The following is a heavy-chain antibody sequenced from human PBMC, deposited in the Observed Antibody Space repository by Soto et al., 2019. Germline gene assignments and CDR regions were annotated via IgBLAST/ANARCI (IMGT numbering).Heavy chain of an antibody. V-gene: IGHV4-34*01. J-gene: IGHJ4*02. D-gene: IGHD5-18*01. CDR1: GGSFRGYY. CDR2: INHSGST. CDR3: ARALPLRTWIQGYFDY. Sequence: TLSLTCAVYGGSFRGYYWSWIRQPPGKGLEWIGEINHSGSTNYNPSLKSRVTMSVDTSKNQFSLKLSSVTAADTAVYYCARALPLRTWIQGYFDYWGQGTLVTVSS.